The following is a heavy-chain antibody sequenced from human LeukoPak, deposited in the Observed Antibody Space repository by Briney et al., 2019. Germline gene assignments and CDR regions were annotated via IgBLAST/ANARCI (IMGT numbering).Heavy chain of an antibody. D-gene: IGHD6-19*01. V-gene: IGHV1-69*06. CDR2: IVPSFGTT. Sequence: SVKVSCKASGGTFSRLAISWVRQAPGLGLEWMGRIVPSFGTTNYAQNFQGRVTIAADKSTSTAYMELSSLKSEDTAIYFCASPTSYLAGTGRQFDFWGQGTLVTVSS. J-gene: IGHJ4*02. CDR1: GGTFSRLA. CDR3: ASPTSYLAGTGRQFDF.